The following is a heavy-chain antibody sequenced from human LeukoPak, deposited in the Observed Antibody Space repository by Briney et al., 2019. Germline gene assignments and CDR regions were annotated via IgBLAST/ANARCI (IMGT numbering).Heavy chain of an antibody. Sequence: PSQTLSLTXTVSGGSISSGSYYWSWIRQPAGKGLEWIGRIYTSGSTNYNPSLKSRVTISVDTSKNQFSLKLSSVTAADTAVYYCARDGDDYGDYAYFGYWGQGTLVTVSS. D-gene: IGHD4-17*01. CDR3: ARDGDDYGDYAYFGY. CDR2: IYTSGST. J-gene: IGHJ4*02. CDR1: GGSISSGSYY. V-gene: IGHV4-61*02.